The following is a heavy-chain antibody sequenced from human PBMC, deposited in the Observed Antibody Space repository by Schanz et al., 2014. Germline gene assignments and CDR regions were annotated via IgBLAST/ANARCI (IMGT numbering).Heavy chain of an antibody. V-gene: IGHV3-9*02. Sequence: EVQVVESGGGLVQPGGSLRLSCTASGFNSDDYAMHWVRQAPGKGLEWVSNIPWNGAAIGYAGSVRGRFSISRDSAKNSLYLQMNSLRAEDTAVYYCARSRSGFYFDYWGQGTLVTVSS. CDR3: ARSRSGFYFDY. J-gene: IGHJ4*02. D-gene: IGHD1-26*01. CDR2: IPWNGAAI. CDR1: GFNSDDYA.